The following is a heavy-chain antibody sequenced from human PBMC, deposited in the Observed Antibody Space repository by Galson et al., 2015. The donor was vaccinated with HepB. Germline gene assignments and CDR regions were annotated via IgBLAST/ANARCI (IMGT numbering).Heavy chain of an antibody. J-gene: IGHJ4*02. V-gene: IGHV3-74*01. D-gene: IGHD1-26*01. CDR2: INVDGTIT. CDR1: GFTFSNYW. Sequence: SLRLSCAASGFTFSNYWMNWVRQAPGKGPVWVSHINVDGTITRYADSVKGRFTIPRDNAKDTLNLQMDSLRDDDTAIYYCVRSNSGDYWGQGTLVAVSS. CDR3: VRSNSGDY.